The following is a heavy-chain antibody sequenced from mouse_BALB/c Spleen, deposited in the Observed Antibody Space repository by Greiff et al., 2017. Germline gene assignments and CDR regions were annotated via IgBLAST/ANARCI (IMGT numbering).Heavy chain of an antibody. V-gene: IGHV1-77*01. J-gene: IGHJ4*01. Sequence: VQLQQSGAELARPGASVKLSCKASGYTFTDYYINWVKQRTGQGLEWIGEIYPGSGNTYYNEKFKGKATLTADKSSSTAYMQLSSLTSEDSAVYYCARGYEDAMDYWGQGTSVTVSS. CDR2: IYPGSGNT. CDR3: ARGYEDAMDY. D-gene: IGHD1-2*01. CDR1: GYTFTDYY.